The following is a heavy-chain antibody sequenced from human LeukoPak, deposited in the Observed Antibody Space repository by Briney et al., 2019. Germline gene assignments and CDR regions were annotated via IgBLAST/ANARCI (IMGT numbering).Heavy chain of an antibody. CDR2: ISGSGGST. Sequence: AGGSLRLSCAASGFTFSSYAMSWVRQAPGKGLEWVSAISGSGGSTYYADSVKGRFTISRDNSKNTLYLQMNSLRAEDTAVYYCAKFSVVVGATTGAFDIWGQGTMVTVSS. V-gene: IGHV3-23*01. D-gene: IGHD1-26*01. CDR1: GFTFSSYA. CDR3: AKFSVVVGATTGAFDI. J-gene: IGHJ3*02.